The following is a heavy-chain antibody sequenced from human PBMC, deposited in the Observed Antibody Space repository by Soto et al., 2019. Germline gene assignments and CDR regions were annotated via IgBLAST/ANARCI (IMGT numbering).Heavy chain of an antibody. J-gene: IGHJ4*02. CDR3: ARVITGTTEIDY. D-gene: IGHD1-7*01. CDR2: IYYSGST. CDR1: GGSISSGDYY. V-gene: IGHV4-30-4*01. Sequence: SETLSLTCTVSGGSISSGDYYWSWIRQPPGKGLEWIGYIYYSGSTYYNPSLKSRVTISVDTSKNQFSLKLSSVTAADTAVYYCARVITGTTEIDYWGQGTLVTVSS.